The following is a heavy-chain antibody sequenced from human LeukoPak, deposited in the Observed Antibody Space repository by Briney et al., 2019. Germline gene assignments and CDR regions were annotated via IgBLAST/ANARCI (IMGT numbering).Heavy chain of an antibody. D-gene: IGHD1-26*01. CDR2: INHSGST. V-gene: IGHV4-34*01. J-gene: IGHJ1*01. Sequence: PSETLSLTCAVYGGSFSGYYWSWIRQPPGKGLEWIGEINHSGSTNYNPSLKSRVTISVDTSKNQFSLKLSSVTAADTAVYYCARGRGLDSGSYYDSAEYLQHWGQGTLVTVSS. CDR1: GGSFSGYY. CDR3: ARGRGLDSGSYYDSAEYLQH.